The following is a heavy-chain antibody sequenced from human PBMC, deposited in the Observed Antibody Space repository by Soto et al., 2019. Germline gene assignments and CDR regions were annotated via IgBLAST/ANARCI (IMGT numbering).Heavy chain of an antibody. D-gene: IGHD1-1*01. V-gene: IGHV3-7*03. J-gene: IGHJ4*02. CDR3: ARDPHYNTFDY. CDR1: GFTFSSSW. CDR2: IKPDGSAK. Sequence: GGSLRLSCVASGFTFSSSWMDWVRRAPGRGLEWVANIKPDGSAKNYVDSVKGRFTISRDNAKNSLYLQMNSLRAEDTAVYYCARDPHYNTFDYWGQGILVTVSS.